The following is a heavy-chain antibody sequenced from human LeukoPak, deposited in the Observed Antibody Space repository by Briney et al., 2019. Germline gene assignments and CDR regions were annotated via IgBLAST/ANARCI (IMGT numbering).Heavy chain of an antibody. J-gene: IGHJ5*02. V-gene: IGHV4-39*07. CDR2: IYYSGST. D-gene: IGHD3-10*01. Sequence: SETLSLTCTVSGGSISSSSYYWGWIRQPPGKGLEWIGSIYYSGSTYYNPSLKSRVTISVDTSKYQLSLKLSSVTAADTAVYYCARESNYYGSGTGWFDPWGQGTLVTVSS. CDR3: ARESNYYGSGTGWFDP. CDR1: GGSISSSSYY.